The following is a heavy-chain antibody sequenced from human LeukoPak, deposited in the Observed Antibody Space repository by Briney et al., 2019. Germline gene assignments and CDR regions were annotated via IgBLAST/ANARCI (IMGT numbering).Heavy chain of an antibody. D-gene: IGHD5-12*01. V-gene: IGHV4-4*07. CDR2: IYTSGST. Sequence: SETLSLTCTVSGGSISSYYWSWIRQPAGKGLEWIGRIYTSGSTNYNPSLKSRVTMSVDTSKNQFSLKLSSVTAADTAVYYCRGIVATTVYMDVWGKGTTVTVSS. CDR1: GGSISSYY. CDR3: RGIVATTVYMDV. J-gene: IGHJ6*03.